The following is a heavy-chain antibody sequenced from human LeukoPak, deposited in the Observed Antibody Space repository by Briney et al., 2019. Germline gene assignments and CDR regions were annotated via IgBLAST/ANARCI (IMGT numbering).Heavy chain of an antibody. CDR3: ASSPNMVRGVTVGWYFDL. J-gene: IGHJ2*01. Sequence: PSETLSLTCAVSGVSISSGGYSWSWIRQPPGKGLEWIGYIYHSGSTYYNPSLKSRVTISVDRSKNQFSLKLSSVTAADTAVYYCASSPNMVRGVTVGWYFDLWGRGTLVTVSS. CDR2: IYHSGST. D-gene: IGHD3-10*01. V-gene: IGHV4-30-2*01. CDR1: GVSISSGGYS.